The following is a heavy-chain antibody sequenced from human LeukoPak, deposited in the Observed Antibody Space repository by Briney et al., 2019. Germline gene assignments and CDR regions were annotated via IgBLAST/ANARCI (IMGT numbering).Heavy chain of an antibody. Sequence: ASVKVSCKASGYTFTSYDINWVRQATGQGLEWMGWMNPNSANTGYAQKFQGRVTMTRNTSISTAYMELSSLRSEDTAVYYCARGRVVRGVIQDYWGQGTLVTVSS. CDR3: ARGRVVRGVIQDY. J-gene: IGHJ4*02. CDR1: GYTFTSYD. CDR2: MNPNSANT. D-gene: IGHD3-10*01. V-gene: IGHV1-8*01.